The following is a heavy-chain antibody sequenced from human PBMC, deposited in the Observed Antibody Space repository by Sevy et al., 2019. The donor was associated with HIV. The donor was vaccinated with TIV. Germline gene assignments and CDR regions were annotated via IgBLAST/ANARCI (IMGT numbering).Heavy chain of an antibody. CDR2: IKSDGSDK. Sequence: GGSLRLSCAASGFTFSAYWMNWVRQAPGKGLEWVANIKSDGSDKHYVDSVEGRFTISRDNAKNSLYLQMNSLRVEDTAVYYCAQETVGGFDSWGQGTLVNVSS. CDR1: GFTFSAYW. V-gene: IGHV3-7*01. J-gene: IGHJ4*02. CDR3: AQETVGGFDS. D-gene: IGHD3-16*01.